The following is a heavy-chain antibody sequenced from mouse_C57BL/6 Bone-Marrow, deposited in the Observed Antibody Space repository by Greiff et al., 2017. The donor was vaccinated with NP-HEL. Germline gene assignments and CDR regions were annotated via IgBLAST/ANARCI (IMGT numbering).Heavy chain of an antibody. D-gene: IGHD1-1*01. J-gene: IGHJ2*01. CDR1: GYTFTSYG. CDR3: ARTYYGTLYYFDY. Sequence: QVQLQQSGAELARPGASVKLSCKASGYTFTSYGISWVKQRTGQGLEWIGEIYPRSGNTYYNEKFKGKATLTADKSSSTAYMELRSLTSEDSAVYFCARTYYGTLYYFDYWGKGTTLTVSS. V-gene: IGHV1-81*01. CDR2: IYPRSGNT.